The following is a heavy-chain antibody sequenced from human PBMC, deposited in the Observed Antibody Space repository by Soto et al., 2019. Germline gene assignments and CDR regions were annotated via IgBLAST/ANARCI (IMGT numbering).Heavy chain of an antibody. V-gene: IGHV3-30-3*01. J-gene: IGHJ3*02. Sequence: QVQLVESGGGVVQPGRSLRLSCAASGFTFSSYAMHWVRQAPGKGLEWVAVISYDGSNKYYADSVKGRFTISRDNSXNXLXXQMNSLGAEATAVYYCASGNVDIVATRNSGGAFDIWGQGTMVTVSS. D-gene: IGHD5-12*01. CDR1: GFTFSSYA. CDR2: ISYDGSNK. CDR3: ASGNVDIVATRNSGGAFDI.